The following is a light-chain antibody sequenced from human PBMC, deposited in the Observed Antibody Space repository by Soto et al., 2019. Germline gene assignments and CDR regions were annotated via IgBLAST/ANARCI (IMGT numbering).Light chain of an antibody. CDR1: QSVSSSS. V-gene: IGKV3-20*01. CDR2: GAS. Sequence: EIVLTQSPGPLSLSPGERATLSFRASQSVSSSSLAWYQQMPGQAPRLLIYGASTRATGIPDRFSGSGAGAYFNLTISRLEPADFGVYYCQQYGSSHTFGQGTRLEIK. J-gene: IGKJ5*01. CDR3: QQYGSSHT.